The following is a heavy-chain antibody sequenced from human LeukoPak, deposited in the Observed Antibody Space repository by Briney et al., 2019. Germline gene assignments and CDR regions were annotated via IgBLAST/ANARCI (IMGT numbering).Heavy chain of an antibody. CDR3: ARDVAGRDGSLRYFYV. J-gene: IGHJ2*01. V-gene: IGHV4-4*07. D-gene: IGHD5-24*01. CDR2: IYTSGST. CDR1: GDSISSYY. Sequence: PSETLSLTCTVSGDSISSYYWSWIRQPAGKGLEWIGRIYTSGSTNYNPSLKSRVTISVDKSKNQFSLKLSSVTAADTAVYYCARDVAGRDGSLRYFYVWGRGTLVTVSS.